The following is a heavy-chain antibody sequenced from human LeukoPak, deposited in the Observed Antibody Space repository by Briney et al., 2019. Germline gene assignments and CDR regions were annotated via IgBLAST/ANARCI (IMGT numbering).Heavy chain of an antibody. D-gene: IGHD1-26*01. CDR3: ASHGGGSYQGFDY. CDR2: IYDSGST. Sequence: PSETLSLTCTVSGGSIRSSYYYWGWIRQPPGKGLEWIGSIYDSGSTYYNPSLKSRVTISVDTSKNQFSLKLNSVTAADTAVYYCASHGGGSYQGFDYWGQGTLVTVSS. CDR1: GGSIRSSYYY. J-gene: IGHJ4*02. V-gene: IGHV4-39*01.